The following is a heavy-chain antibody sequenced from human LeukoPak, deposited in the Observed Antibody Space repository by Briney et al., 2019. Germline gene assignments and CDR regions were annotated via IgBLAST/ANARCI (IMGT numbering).Heavy chain of an antibody. J-gene: IGHJ3*01. CDR3: TKERYCASTTCPGAFDL. V-gene: IGHV3-15*01. CDR2: IKSKTYGETT. CDR1: GFTFSNAW. Sequence: SGGSLRLSCVASGFTFSNAWMSWVRQAPGKGLEWVGRIKSKTYGETTDYAAPVKGRFTVSRDDSKNMVALQMNSLKTEDTALYYCTKERYCASTTCPGAFDLWGQGTMVTVSS. D-gene: IGHD2-2*01.